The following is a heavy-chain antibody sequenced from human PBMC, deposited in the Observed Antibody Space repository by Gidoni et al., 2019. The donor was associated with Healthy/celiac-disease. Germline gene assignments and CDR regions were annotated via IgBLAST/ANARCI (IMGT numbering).Heavy chain of an antibody. D-gene: IGHD2-15*01. CDR1: GGSISSSRYS. V-gene: IGHV4-39*01. CDR3: ARHFNRIQNCSGGSCSQFDY. Sequence: QLQLQESGPGLVKPSETLSLTCTVSGGSISSSRYSLGWIRQPPGKGLEWIGSIYYSGSTYYNPSLKSRVTISVDTSKNQFSLKLSSVTAADTAVYYCARHFNRIQNCSGGSCSQFDYWGQGTLVTVSS. CDR2: IYYSGST. J-gene: IGHJ4*02.